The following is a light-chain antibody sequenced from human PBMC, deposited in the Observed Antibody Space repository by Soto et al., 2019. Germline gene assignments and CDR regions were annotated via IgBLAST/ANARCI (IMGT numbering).Light chain of an antibody. CDR2: WAS. CDR1: QSVLYHSNNKNY. Sequence: DIVMTQSPDSLAVSLGERATIHCKSSQSVLYHSNNKNYLGWYQQKPGHPPKVLIYWASTRESGVPDRFSGSGSGTDFTLTISSLQAEDVAIYYCQQYYDTPYTFGQGTKVEI. V-gene: IGKV4-1*01. J-gene: IGKJ2*01. CDR3: QQYYDTPYT.